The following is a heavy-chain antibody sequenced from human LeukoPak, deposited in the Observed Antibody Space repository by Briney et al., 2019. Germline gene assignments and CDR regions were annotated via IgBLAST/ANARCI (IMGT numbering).Heavy chain of an antibody. CDR1: GVSFSDYY. J-gene: IGHJ3*02. CDR3: ARDPVVITASDAFDI. D-gene: IGHD3-22*01. CDR2: INHSGGT. Sequence: SETLSLTCAVYGVSFSDYYWSWIRQPPGKGLEWIGEINHSGGTNYNPSLKSRVTISIDTSKNQFSLKLSSVTAADTAMYYCARDPVVITASDAFDIWGQGTMVTVSS. V-gene: IGHV4-34*01.